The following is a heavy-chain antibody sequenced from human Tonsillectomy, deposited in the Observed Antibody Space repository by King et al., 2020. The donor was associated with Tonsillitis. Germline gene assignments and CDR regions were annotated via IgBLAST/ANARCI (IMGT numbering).Heavy chain of an antibody. V-gene: IGHV3-30*18. D-gene: IGHD3-10*01. J-gene: IGHJ4*02. CDR3: AKDAYYYGSGSLDY. CDR1: GFTFSSYG. Sequence: VQLVESGGGLVQPGRSLRLSCAASGFTFSSYGMHWVRQAPGKGLEWVAVISYDGSNKYYADSVKGRFTISRDNSKNTLYLQMNSLRAEDTAVYYCAKDAYYYGSGSLDYWGQGTLVTVSS. CDR2: ISYDGSNK.